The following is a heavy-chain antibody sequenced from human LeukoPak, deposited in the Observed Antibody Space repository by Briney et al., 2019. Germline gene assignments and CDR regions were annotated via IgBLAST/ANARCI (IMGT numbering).Heavy chain of an antibody. CDR1: GYTLTELS. CDR3: AVSNGRNYDILTGYRDDAFDI. D-gene: IGHD3-9*01. V-gene: IGHV1-24*01. CDR2: FDPEDGET. J-gene: IGHJ3*02. Sequence: ASVKVSCKVSGYTLTELSMHWVRQAPGKGLEWMGGFDPEDGETIYAQKFQGRVTMTEDTSTDTAYMELSSLRSEDTAVCYCAVSNGRNYDILTGYRDDAFDIWGQGTMVTVSS.